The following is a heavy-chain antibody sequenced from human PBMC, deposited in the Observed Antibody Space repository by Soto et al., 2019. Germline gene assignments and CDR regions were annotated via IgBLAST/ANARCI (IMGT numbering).Heavy chain of an antibody. D-gene: IGHD5-18*01. CDR2: ISYDGSNK. CDR1: GFTFSSFG. V-gene: IGHV3-30*18. CDR3: AKWGYNYGLDY. Sequence: VQLVESGGGVVQPGRSLRLSCAASGFTFSSFGMHWVRQAPDKGLEWVAVISYDGSNKYYADSVKGRFTISRDNSKNPLSLQMNSLRAEDTAVYFCAKWGYNYGLDYWGQGTLVTVSS. J-gene: IGHJ4*02.